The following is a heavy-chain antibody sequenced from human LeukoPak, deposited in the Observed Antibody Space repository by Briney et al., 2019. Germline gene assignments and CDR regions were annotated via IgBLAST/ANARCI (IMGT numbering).Heavy chain of an antibody. V-gene: IGHV1-2*02. D-gene: IGHD1-26*01. J-gene: IGHJ3*02. CDR3: ARDLQSGGFDAFDI. CDR2: INPDSGGT. Sequence: GASEKVSCKASGYTFTAYYIHWVRQAPGQGLEWMGWINPDSGGTNYAQKFQGRVTMTRDTSISTAYMELSGLRSDDTAMYYCARDLQSGGFDAFDIWGQGTMVTVSS. CDR1: GYTFTAYY.